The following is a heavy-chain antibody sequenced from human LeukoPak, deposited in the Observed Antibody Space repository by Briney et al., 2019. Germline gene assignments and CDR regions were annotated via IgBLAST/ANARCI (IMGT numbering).Heavy chain of an antibody. CDR3: ARDSTQRYYYDSSGYYYGVDY. CDR2: INRNSGGT. V-gene: IGHV1-2*06. Sequence: GASVKVSCKASGYTFTGYYMHWVRQAPGQGLEWMGRINRNSGGTNYAQKFQGRVTMTRDTSISTAYMELSRLRSDDTAVYYCARDSTQRYYYDSSGYYYGVDYWGQGTLVTVSS. D-gene: IGHD3-22*01. CDR1: GYTFTGYY. J-gene: IGHJ4*02.